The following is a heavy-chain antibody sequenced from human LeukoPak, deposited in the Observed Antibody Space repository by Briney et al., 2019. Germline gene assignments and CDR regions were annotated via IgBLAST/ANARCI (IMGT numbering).Heavy chain of an antibody. CDR2: IYYSGST. Sequence: SQTLSLTCTVSGGSISSGGYYWSWIRQHPGKGLEWIGYIYYSGSTYYNPSLKSRVTISVDTSKNQFSLKLSSVTAADTAVYYCARVIVVVPAAIGEIEIIDYWGQGTLVTVSS. CDR3: ARVIVVVPAAIGEIEIIDY. D-gene: IGHD2-2*02. V-gene: IGHV4-31*03. J-gene: IGHJ4*02. CDR1: GGSISSGGYY.